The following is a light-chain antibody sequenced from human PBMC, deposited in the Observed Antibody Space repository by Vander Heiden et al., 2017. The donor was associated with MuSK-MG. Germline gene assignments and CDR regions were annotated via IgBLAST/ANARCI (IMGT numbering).Light chain of an antibody. CDR1: SSNIGAGYD. CDR3: QSYDSSLSGSVV. CDR2: GNS. Sequence: QSVLTQPPSVSGAPGQRVTISCTGSSSNIGAGYDVHWYQQLPGTATKLLIYGNSNRPSGVPDRFSGSKSGTSASLAITGLQAEDEADYYCQSYDSSLSGSVVFGGGTKLTVL. J-gene: IGLJ2*01. V-gene: IGLV1-40*01.